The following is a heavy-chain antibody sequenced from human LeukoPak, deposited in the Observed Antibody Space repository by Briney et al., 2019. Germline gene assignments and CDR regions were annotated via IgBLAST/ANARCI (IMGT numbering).Heavy chain of an antibody. D-gene: IGHD3-22*01. CDR3: AREGTFYYDSSGPYYFDS. CDR2: IYPSGTT. Sequence: SQTLSLTCAVSGGSINRGAFYWSWIRQPAGKGLEWIGRIYPSGTTNYNPSLKSRVTISLDTSKNQFSLKLSSVTAADTAVYYCAREGTFYYDSSGPYYFDSWGREPWLPSPQ. J-gene: IGHJ4*02. V-gene: IGHV4-61*02. CDR1: GGSINRGAFY.